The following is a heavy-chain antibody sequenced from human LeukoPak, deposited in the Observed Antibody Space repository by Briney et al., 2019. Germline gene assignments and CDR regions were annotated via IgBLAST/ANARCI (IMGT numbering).Heavy chain of an antibody. Sequence: SGTLSLTCAVSGVSISSNLWWTWVRQPPGKGLEWIAEIHHSGSINYNPSLKSRVTISVDKAKNQFSLNLSSVTAADTAVYYCARARHEMAAIRWFDPWGQGTLVTVSS. CDR3: ARARHEMAAIRWFDP. CDR2: IHHSGSI. V-gene: IGHV4-4*02. J-gene: IGHJ5*02. CDR1: GVSISSNLW. D-gene: IGHD2-21*02.